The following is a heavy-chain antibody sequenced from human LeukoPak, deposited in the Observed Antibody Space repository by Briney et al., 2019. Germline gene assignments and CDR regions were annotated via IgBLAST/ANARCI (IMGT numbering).Heavy chain of an antibody. CDR2: IKQDGSEK. CDR3: AVGVDY. CDR1: GVTFSGYW. V-gene: IGHV3-7*01. Sequence: GVSLRLSCAASGVTFSGYWMSWVRQAPGKGLEWVANIKQDGSEKYYVDSVKGRFTISRDNAKNSLYLQMNSLRAEDTAVYYCAVGVDYWGQGTLVTVSS. J-gene: IGHJ4*02.